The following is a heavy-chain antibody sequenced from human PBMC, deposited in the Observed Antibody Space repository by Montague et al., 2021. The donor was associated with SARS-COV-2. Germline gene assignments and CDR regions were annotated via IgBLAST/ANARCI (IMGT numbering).Heavy chain of an antibody. D-gene: IGHD2-21*02. Sequence: SLRLSCAVSGFTFSAYAMSWVRQAPGKGLEWVSGITGGGVTFYVDSVKGRFTISRDISKNTLYLQINSLRAEDTAVYYCVKDNTLTGINYSENWGQGTLVSVSS. CDR2: ITGGGVT. V-gene: IGHV3-23*01. CDR3: VKDNTLTGINYSEN. J-gene: IGHJ4*02. CDR1: GFTFSAYA.